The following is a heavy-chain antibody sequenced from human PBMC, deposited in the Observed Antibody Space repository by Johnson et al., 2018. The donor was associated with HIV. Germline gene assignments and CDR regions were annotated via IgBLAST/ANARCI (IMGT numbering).Heavy chain of an antibody. D-gene: IGHD2/OR15-2a*01. CDR3: ARNSRNDAFDI. CDR1: GFTVSSNY. J-gene: IGHJ3*02. V-gene: IGHV3-66*03. Sequence: VQLVESGGGLIQPGGSLRLSCAASGFTVSSNYMSWVRQAPGKGLEWVSVIYSAGSTSYADSVKGRFTISRDNSKNTLYLHMNSLRAEDTAVYSCARNSRNDAFDIWGQGTMVTVSS. CDR2: IYSAGST.